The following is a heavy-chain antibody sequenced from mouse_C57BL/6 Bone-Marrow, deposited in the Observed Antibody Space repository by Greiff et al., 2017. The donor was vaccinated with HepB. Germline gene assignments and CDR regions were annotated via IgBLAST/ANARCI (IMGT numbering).Heavy chain of an antibody. D-gene: IGHD2-12*01. Sequence: DVKLQESGPGLVKPSQSLSLTCSVTGYSITSGYYWNWIRQFPGNKLEWMGYISYDGSNNYNPSLKNRISITRDTSKNQFFLKLNSVTTEDTATYYCAREGRRWYFDVWGTGTTVTVSS. V-gene: IGHV3-6*01. J-gene: IGHJ1*03. CDR2: ISYDGSN. CDR1: GYSITSGYY. CDR3: AREGRRWYFDV.